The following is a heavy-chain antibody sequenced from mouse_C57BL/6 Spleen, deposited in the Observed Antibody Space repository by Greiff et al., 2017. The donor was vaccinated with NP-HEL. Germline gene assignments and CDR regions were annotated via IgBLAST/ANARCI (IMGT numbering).Heavy chain of an antibody. CDR2: INPYNGDT. D-gene: IGHD1-1*01. CDR1: GYSFTGYF. V-gene: IGHV1-20*01. Sequence: VQLQQSGPELVKPGDSVKISCKASGYSFTGYFMNWVMQSHGKSLEWIGRINPYNGDTFYNQKFKGKATLTVDKSSSTAHMELRSLTSEDSAVYYCARSYYYGSSPYWYFDVWGTGTTVTVSS. J-gene: IGHJ1*03. CDR3: ARSYYYGSSPYWYFDV.